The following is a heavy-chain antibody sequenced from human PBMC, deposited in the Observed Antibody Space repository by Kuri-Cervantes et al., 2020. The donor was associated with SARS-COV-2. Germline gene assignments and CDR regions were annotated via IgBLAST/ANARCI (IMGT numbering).Heavy chain of an antibody. V-gene: IGHV3-74*01. CDR1: GFTFSGHW. J-gene: IGHJ4*02. Sequence: GGSLRLSCAASGFTFSGHWIHWVRQAPGKGLVWVSRINPNGSYTNNADSVKGRFTLSRDNAKNMLFLQMNSLRVEDTAVYYCAKVSSSGSKGKYCFDFWGQGALVTVSS. CDR3: AKVSSSGSKGKYCFDF. CDR2: INPNGSYT. D-gene: IGHD3-22*01.